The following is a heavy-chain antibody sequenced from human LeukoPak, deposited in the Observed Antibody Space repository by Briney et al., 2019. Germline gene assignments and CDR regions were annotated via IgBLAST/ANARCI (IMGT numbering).Heavy chain of an antibody. CDR1: GFTFSSYG. D-gene: IGHD3-10*01. J-gene: IGHJ4*02. V-gene: IGHV3-33*01. CDR3: ARDRITMVRGVAPFDY. Sequence: GGSLRLSCAASGFTFSSYGMHWVRQAPGKGLEWAAVIWYDGSNKYYADSVKGRFTISRDNSKNTLYLQMNSLRAEDTAVYYCARDRITMVRGVAPFDYWGQGTLVTVSS. CDR2: IWYDGSNK.